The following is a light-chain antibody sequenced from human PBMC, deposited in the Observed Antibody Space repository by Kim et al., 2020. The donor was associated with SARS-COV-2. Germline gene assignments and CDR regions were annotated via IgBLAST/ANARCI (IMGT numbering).Light chain of an antibody. CDR1: SLRTYY. CDR2: GKD. CDR3: NSRDRNDYVV. J-gene: IGLJ2*01. Sequence: SSELTQDPAVSVALGQTVRITCQGDSLRTYYATRYQQKPGQAPKVVIYGKDNRPSGVPDRFSGSSSGNTAYLTITGTQAGAEADYYCNSRDRNDYVVFGG. V-gene: IGLV3-19*01.